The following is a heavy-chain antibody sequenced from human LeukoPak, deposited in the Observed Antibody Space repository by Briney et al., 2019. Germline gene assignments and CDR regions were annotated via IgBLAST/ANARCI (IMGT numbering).Heavy chain of an antibody. Sequence: SETLSLTCTVSGGSISSGSYYWSWIRQPAGKGLEWIGRIYTSGSTNYNPSLKSRVTMSVDTSKNQFSLKLSSVTAADTAVYYCARGSSGWPNTYYFDYWGQGTLVTVSS. CDR3: ARGSSGWPNTYYFDY. CDR2: IYTSGST. D-gene: IGHD6-19*01. J-gene: IGHJ4*02. V-gene: IGHV4-61*02. CDR1: GGSISSGSYY.